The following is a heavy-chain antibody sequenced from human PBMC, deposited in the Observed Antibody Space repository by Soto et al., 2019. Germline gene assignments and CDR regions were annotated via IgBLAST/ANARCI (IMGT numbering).Heavy chain of an antibody. Sequence: GGSLRLSCAASGFTFSSYAMSWVRQAPGKGLEWVSAISGSGGSTYYADSVKGRFTISRDNSKNTLYLQMNSLRAEDTAVYYCGKDATQDIVVVPAAIFGIDYWGQGTLVTVSS. CDR1: GFTFSSYA. V-gene: IGHV3-23*01. J-gene: IGHJ4*02. CDR2: ISGSGGST. D-gene: IGHD2-2*01. CDR3: GKDATQDIVVVPAAIFGIDY.